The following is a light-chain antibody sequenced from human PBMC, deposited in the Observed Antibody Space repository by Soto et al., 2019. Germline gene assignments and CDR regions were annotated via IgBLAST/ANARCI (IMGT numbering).Light chain of an antibody. V-gene: IGKV1-5*03. CDR2: KAS. J-gene: IGKJ1*01. Sequence: DIQMTQSPSTLSASVGDRVTITCRASQSISSWLVWYQQKPGKAPKLLIYKASSVESGPPSRFSGSGSGTEFTLTISSLQPDDFATYYCQQYNNYWTFGQGTKVEIK. CDR1: QSISSW. CDR3: QQYNNYWT.